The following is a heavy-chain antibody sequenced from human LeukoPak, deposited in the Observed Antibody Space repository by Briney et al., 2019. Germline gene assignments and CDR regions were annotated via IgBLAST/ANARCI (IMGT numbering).Heavy chain of an antibody. CDR1: GYTFTTYG. D-gene: IGHD6-6*01. V-gene: IGHV1-18*01. CDR3: GRDYRSSFPMDV. CDR2: ISTHNGDT. Sequence: GASVKVSCKASGYTFTTYGCSWVRQAPAQGLEWLGWISTHNGDTNYAQKFQGRVSMTTDTSTSTAYLELRSLRSDDTAIYYCGRDYRSSFPMDVWGKGTTVTVSS. J-gene: IGHJ6*03.